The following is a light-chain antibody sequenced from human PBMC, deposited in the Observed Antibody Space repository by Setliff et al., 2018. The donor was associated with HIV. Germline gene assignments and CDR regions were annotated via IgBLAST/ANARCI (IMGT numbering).Light chain of an antibody. CDR1: SSDVGAYSL. V-gene: IGLV2-14*01. Sequence: QSALTQPASVSGSPGQSITVSCTGTSSDVGAYSLVSWYQQHPGKAPKLMIYEVTDRPAGVSNRFSGSKSGRTASLTISGLQADDEAYYYCSSYTTSNTVVFGGGTKVTVL. CDR3: SSYTTSNTVV. J-gene: IGLJ2*01. CDR2: EVT.